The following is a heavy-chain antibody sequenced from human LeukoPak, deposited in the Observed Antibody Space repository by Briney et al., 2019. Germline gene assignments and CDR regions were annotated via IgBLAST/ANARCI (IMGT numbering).Heavy chain of an antibody. CDR3: AELGITMIGGV. CDR1: EFSVGSNY. V-gene: IGHV3-66*01. Sequence: GGSLRLSCAASEFSVGSNYMTWVRQAPGKGLEWVSLIYSGGSTYYADSVRGRFTISRDNAKNSLYLQMNSLRDEDTAVYYCAELGITMIGGVWGKGTTVTISS. D-gene: IGHD3-10*02. J-gene: IGHJ6*04. CDR2: IYSGGST.